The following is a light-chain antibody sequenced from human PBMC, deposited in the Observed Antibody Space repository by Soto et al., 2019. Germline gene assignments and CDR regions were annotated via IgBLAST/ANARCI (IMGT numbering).Light chain of an antibody. CDR2: DVS. J-gene: IGLJ3*02. CDR3: CSYVGGWV. Sequence: QSALTQPRSVAGSPGQSVSISCAGTSSDFGGYKYVSWYQQHPGKAPKLMIFDVSERPSGVPDRFSGSKSGNTASLTISGLRAEDEADYFGCSYVGGWVFGEGTKLTVL. V-gene: IGLV2-11*01. CDR1: SSDFGGYKY.